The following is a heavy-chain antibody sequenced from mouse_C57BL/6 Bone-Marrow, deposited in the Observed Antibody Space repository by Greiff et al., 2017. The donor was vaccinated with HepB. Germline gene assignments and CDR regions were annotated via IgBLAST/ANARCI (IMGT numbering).Heavy chain of an antibody. CDR2: IDPEDGDT. V-gene: IGHV14-1*01. CDR1: GFNIKDYY. CDR3: TTFSDYYGSSQLYYFDY. D-gene: IGHD1-1*01. Sequence: VQLQQSGAELVRPGASVKLSCTASGFNIKDYYMHWVKQRPEQGLEWIGRIDPEDGDTEYAPKFQGKATMTADTSSNTAYLQLSSLTSEDTAVYYCTTFSDYYGSSQLYYFDYWGKGTTLTVSS. J-gene: IGHJ2*01.